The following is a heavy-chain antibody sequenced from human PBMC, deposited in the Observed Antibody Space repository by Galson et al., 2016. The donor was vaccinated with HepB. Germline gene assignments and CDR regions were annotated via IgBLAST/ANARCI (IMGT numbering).Heavy chain of an antibody. CDR1: GFTFSSYG. CDR3: AKGGVWIRLWRNFDY. V-gene: IGHV3-30*18. CDR2: ISYDGSNK. J-gene: IGHJ4*02. Sequence: SLRLSCAASGFTFSSYGMHWVRQAPGKGLEWVAVISYDGSNKYYADSVKGRFTISRDNSKNTLYLQMNSLRAEDTAVYYCAKGGVWIRLWRNFDYWGQGTLVTVSS. D-gene: IGHD5-18*01.